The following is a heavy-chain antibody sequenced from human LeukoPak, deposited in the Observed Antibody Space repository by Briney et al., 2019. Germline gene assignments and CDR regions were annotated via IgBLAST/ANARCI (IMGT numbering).Heavy chain of an antibody. Sequence: GGSLRLSCAASGFTFSSFAMSWVRQAPGKGLEWVSSVSSSSSYIYYADSVKGRFTISRDNAKNSLYLQMNSLRAEDTAVYYCARDLKKYSSSWALDYWGQGTLVTVSS. CDR1: GFTFSSFA. J-gene: IGHJ4*02. CDR2: VSSSSSYI. CDR3: ARDLKKYSSSWALDY. D-gene: IGHD6-6*01. V-gene: IGHV3-21*01.